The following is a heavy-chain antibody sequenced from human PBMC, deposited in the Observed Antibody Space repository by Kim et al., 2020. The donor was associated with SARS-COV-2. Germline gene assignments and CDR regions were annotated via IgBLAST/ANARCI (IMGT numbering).Heavy chain of an antibody. CDR1: GFTFSSYW. D-gene: IGHD3-10*01. J-gene: IGHJ4*02. Sequence: GGSLRLSCAASGFTFSSYWMSWVRQAPGKGLEWVANIKQDGSEKYYVDSVKGRFTISRDNAKNSLYLQMNSLRAEDTAVYYCARDGGPEWFGEFTSFDYWGQGTLVTVSS. CDR3: ARDGGPEWFGEFTSFDY. V-gene: IGHV3-7*01. CDR2: IKQDGSEK.